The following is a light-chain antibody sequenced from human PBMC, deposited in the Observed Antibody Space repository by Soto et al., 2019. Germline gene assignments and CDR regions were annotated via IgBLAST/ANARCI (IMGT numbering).Light chain of an antibody. CDR1: DDISTY. CDR2: DAS. J-gene: IGKJ3*01. Sequence: DIQMTQSPSSLSASVGDRVTITCQASDDISTYLNWYQQKPGKAPKVLIYDASHLESGVPSRFSGGGSGTEFTFNISSLEDEDIAKYCCQQYANLPLTCGPGTKVDIK. V-gene: IGKV1-33*01. CDR3: QQYANLPLT.